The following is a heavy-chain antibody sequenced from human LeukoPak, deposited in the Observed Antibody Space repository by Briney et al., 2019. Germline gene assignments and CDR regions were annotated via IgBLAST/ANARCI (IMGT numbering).Heavy chain of an antibody. J-gene: IGHJ6*03. CDR2: ISSSSSYI. Sequence: GGSLRLSCAASGFTFSSYSMNWVRQAPGKGLEWVSSISSSSSYIYYADSVKGRFTISRDNAKNSLYLQMNSLRAEDTAVYYCARDHKEYYYHYMDVWGKGTTVTVSS. D-gene: IGHD6-6*01. V-gene: IGHV3-21*01. CDR3: ARDHKEYYYHYMDV. CDR1: GFTFSSYS.